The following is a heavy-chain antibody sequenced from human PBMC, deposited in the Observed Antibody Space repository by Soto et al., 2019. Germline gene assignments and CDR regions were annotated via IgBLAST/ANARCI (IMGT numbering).Heavy chain of an antibody. J-gene: IGHJ6*02. V-gene: IGHV1-18*04. Sequence: GASVKVSCKASGYSFSSYGISWVRQAPGQGLDWMGWISVNNGNTDYAPKFQGRVTMTTDTSTSTAYMELSSLRSEDTAVYYCARAYSSSWYSLTYYYYGMDVWGQGTTVTVSS. D-gene: IGHD6-13*01. CDR3: ARAYSSSWYSLTYYYYGMDV. CDR1: GYSFSSYG. CDR2: ISVNNGNT.